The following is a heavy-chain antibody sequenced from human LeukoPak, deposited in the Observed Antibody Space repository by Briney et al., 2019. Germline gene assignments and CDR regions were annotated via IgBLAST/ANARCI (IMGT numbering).Heavy chain of an antibody. V-gene: IGHV4-59*01. CDR3: ARMWFSSSWDRQFDP. Sequence: SETLSLTCTVSGGSISSYYWSWIRQPPGKGLEWIGYIYYSGSTNYNPSLKSRVTISVDTSKNQFSLKLSSVTAADTAVYYCARMWFSSSWDRQFDPWGQGTLVTASS. D-gene: IGHD6-13*01. CDR1: GGSISSYY. CDR2: IYYSGST. J-gene: IGHJ5*02.